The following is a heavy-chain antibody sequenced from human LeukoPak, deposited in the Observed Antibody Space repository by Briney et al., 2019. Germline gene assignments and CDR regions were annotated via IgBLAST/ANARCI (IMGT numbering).Heavy chain of an antibody. J-gene: IGHJ4*02. V-gene: IGHV3-23*01. CDR2: ISGSGGST. Sequence: YAMSWVRQAPGKGLEWVSAISGSGGSTYYADSVKGRFTISRENSKNTLYLQMNSLRAEDTAVYYCAKDPVLRFLEWSSPSYFDYWGQGTLVTVSS. CDR3: AKDPVLRFLEWSSPSYFDY. D-gene: IGHD3-3*01. CDR1: YA.